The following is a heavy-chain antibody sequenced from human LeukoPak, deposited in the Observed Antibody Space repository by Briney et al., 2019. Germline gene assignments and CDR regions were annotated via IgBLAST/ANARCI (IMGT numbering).Heavy chain of an antibody. CDR1: GGTFSAYP. J-gene: IGHJ4*02. D-gene: IGHD6-13*01. CDR3: ASSSGIVAAGMGY. Sequence: SVKVSCKASGGTFSAYPISWVRQAPGQGLEWMGRIIPIPGITNYAEKFQGRVTITADKSTTTVYMELSSLRSEDTAVYYCASSSGIVAAGMGYWGQGTLVTVSS. CDR2: IIPIPGIT. V-gene: IGHV1-69*02.